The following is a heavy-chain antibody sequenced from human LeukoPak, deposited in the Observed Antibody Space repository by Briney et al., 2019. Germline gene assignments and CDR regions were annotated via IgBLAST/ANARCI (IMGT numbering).Heavy chain of an antibody. V-gene: IGHV3-48*01. D-gene: IGHD3-16*01. J-gene: IGHJ4*02. CDR2: ISSLSGTI. CDR3: VRDQGGAVSY. CDR1: GFTFSSYS. Sequence: GGSLTLSCAASGFTFSSYSMNWVRQAPGKGLEWVSYISSLSGTIYYADSVKGRFIISRDNSKNSLFLQMNSLRAEDTAVYYCVRDQGGAVSYWGQGTLVTVSS.